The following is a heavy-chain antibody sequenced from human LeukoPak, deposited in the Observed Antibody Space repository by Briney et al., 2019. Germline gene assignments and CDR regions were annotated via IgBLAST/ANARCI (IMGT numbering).Heavy chain of an antibody. Sequence: GGSLRLSCAASGFTFSAHWMHWVRQAPGKGLVWVSRIKSDGSMTNYADSVKGRFTISRDNAKNTLYLQMNSLRAEDTAVYYCVRQGTDGDFDYWGQGTLVTVSS. CDR3: VRQGTDGDFDY. V-gene: IGHV3-74*01. J-gene: IGHJ4*02. CDR2: IKSDGSMT. D-gene: IGHD1/OR15-1a*01. CDR1: GFTFSAHW.